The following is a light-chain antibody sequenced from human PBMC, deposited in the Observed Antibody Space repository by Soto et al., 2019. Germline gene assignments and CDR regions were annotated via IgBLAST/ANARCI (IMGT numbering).Light chain of an antibody. CDR2: GAS. V-gene: IGKV3-20*01. CDR3: QQCGVSSFT. J-gene: IGKJ2*01. Sequence: EIVLTRSPDTLSLSPGERATLSCRASQSVSSTYLAWYQHKPGQAPRLLIYGASYRATGVPDRFSGSGSGTDFTLSISRLEPEDFAVYYCQQCGVSSFTFGQGTNLEIK. CDR1: QSVSSTY.